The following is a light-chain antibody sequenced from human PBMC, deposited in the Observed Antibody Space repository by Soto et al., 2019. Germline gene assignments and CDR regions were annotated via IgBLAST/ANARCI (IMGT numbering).Light chain of an antibody. V-gene: IGLV2-14*03. CDR3: SSYTSGTTVV. CDR2: DVS. Sequence: QSALTQPASVSGSPGQSITLSCTGTSSDVGGYNYVSWYQHHPGKAPKLMIYDVSNRPSGVSNRFSGSKSGNTASLTISGLQPEDEGDYYCSSYTSGTTVVFGGGTKLTVL. CDR1: SSDVGGYNY. J-gene: IGLJ2*01.